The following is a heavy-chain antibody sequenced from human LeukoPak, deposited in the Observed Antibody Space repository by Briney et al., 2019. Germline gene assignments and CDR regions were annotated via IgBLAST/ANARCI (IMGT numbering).Heavy chain of an antibody. D-gene: IGHD4-11*01. V-gene: IGHV3-30*02. CDR2: IRYDGSNK. CDR3: AKARTHEYSNYNY. CDR1: GFTFSSYG. Sequence: PGGSLRLSCAASGFTFSSYGMHWVRQAPGKGLEWVAFIRYDGSNKYYADSVKGRFTISRDNSKNTLYLQMNSLRAEDTAVYYCAKARTHEYSNYNYWGQGTLVTVSS. J-gene: IGHJ4*02.